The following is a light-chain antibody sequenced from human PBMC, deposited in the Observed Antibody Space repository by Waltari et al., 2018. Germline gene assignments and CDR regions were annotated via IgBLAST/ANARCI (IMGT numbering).Light chain of an antibody. CDR3: QHRSNWPRT. CDR2: DAS. V-gene: IGKV3-11*01. J-gene: IGKJ5*01. Sequence: EIVLTQSPATLSLSPGDRATLSCSASLSVSSYLAWYQQKPGQTPRLLIYDASNRATGIPARFSGSGSGTDFTLTISSLEPEDFAVYYCQHRSNWPRTFGQGTRLEIK. CDR1: LSVSSY.